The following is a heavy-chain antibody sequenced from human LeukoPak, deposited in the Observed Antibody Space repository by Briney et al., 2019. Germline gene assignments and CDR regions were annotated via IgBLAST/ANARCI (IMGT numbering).Heavy chain of an antibody. J-gene: IGHJ6*03. Sequence: GGSLRLSCAASGFTFSDYYMSWIRQAPGKGLGWVSYISSSGSTIYYADSVKGRFTISRDNAKNSLYLQMNSLRAEDTAVYYCARGRYSGPYYYYMDVWGKGTTVTISS. D-gene: IGHD3-9*01. CDR1: GFTFSDYY. CDR2: ISSSGSTI. V-gene: IGHV3-11*04. CDR3: ARGRYSGPYYYYMDV.